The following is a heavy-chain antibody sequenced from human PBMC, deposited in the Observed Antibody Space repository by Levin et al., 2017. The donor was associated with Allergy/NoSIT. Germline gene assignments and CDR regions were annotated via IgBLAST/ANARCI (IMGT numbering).Heavy chain of an antibody. Sequence: GGSLRLSCAASGFTFSSYGMHWVRQAPGKGLEWVAVISYDGSNKYYADSVKGRFTISRDNSKNTLYLQMNSLRAEDTAVYYCAKLAGVYSSGWYLDYWGQGTLVTVAS. CDR3: AKLAGVYSSGWYLDY. J-gene: IGHJ4*02. CDR2: ISYDGSNK. CDR1: GFTFSSYG. D-gene: IGHD6-19*01. V-gene: IGHV3-30*18.